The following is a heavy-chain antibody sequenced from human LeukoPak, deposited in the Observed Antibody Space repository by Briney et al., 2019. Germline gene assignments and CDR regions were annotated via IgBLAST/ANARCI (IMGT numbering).Heavy chain of an antibody. J-gene: IGHJ6*02. V-gene: IGHV4-4*07. CDR2: IYSSGIT. CDR3: ARNALLSDSDYGMDV. CDR1: GDSISNYY. Sequence: PSETLSLTCTVSGDSISNYYWSWIRQPAGKGLEWIGRIYSSGITNYSPSLKSRVTMSVDASKNQFSLKVTSVTAADTAVYYCARNALLSDSDYGMDVWGQGTTVTASS. D-gene: IGHD3-9*01.